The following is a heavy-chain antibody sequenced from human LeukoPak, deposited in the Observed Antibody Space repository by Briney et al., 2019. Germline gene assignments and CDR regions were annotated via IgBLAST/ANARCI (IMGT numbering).Heavy chain of an antibody. D-gene: IGHD2-15*01. CDR3: ARGGLVVVAATANWFDP. Sequence: PPETLSLTCTVSGGSISSYYWSWIRQPPGKGLEWIGYIYYSGSTNYNPSLKSRVTISVDTSKNQFSLKLSSVTAADTAVYYCARGGLVVVAATANWFDPWGQGTLVTVSS. CDR2: IYYSGST. CDR1: GGSISSYY. V-gene: IGHV4-59*01. J-gene: IGHJ5*02.